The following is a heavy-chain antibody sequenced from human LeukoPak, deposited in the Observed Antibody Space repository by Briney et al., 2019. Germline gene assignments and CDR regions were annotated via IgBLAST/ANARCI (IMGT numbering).Heavy chain of an antibody. D-gene: IGHD6-19*01. CDR1: GITLSNYG. CDR3: SRGSGWLSVY. J-gene: IGHJ4*02. V-gene: IGHV3-49*04. CDR2: ISGGTT. Sequence: PGGSLRLSCVVSGITLSNYGMSWVRQAPGKGLEWIGFISGGTTEYAASVKGRFTISRDDSTSIAYLQMNSLTTEDTAVYYCSRGSGWLSVYWGQGTLVTVSS.